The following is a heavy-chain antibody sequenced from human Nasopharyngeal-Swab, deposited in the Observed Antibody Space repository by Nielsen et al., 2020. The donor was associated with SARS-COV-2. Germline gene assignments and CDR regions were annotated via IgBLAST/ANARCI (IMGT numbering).Heavy chain of an antibody. V-gene: IGHV3-74*01. CDR1: GFNFRNYW. D-gene: IGHD6-19*01. J-gene: IGHJ4*02. CDR3: VRGSSDWRGADW. CDR2: IDEYGNTH. Sequence: GESLKSSCAGSGFNFRNYWMHGDRQAPGEGLVWVSRIDEYGNTHYVDSVKGRFTISRDNAKNTLHLEMSSLRVEDTALYHCVRGSSDWRGADWWGQGTLVTVSS.